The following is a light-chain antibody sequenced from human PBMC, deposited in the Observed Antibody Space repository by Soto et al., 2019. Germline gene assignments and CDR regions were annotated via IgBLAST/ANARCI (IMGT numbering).Light chain of an antibody. CDR3: QQYNSYPWT. CDR2: KAF. Sequence: DIPMTPSPSTLSASVGDRVTITCRASQSISSWLAWYQQKSWKAPKLLIYKAFSLESGVPSRFGGSGSWTEFTLTISSLQPDDFATYYCQQYNSYPWTFGQGTKVEIK. CDR1: QSISSW. J-gene: IGKJ1*01. V-gene: IGKV1-5*03.